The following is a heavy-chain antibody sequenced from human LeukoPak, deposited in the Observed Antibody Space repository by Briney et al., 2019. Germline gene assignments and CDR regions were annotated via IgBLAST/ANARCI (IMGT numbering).Heavy chain of an antibody. Sequence: GGSLRLSCAASGFTFADYAMHWVRQPPGKGLEWVTGISWNSGNIGYAGSVKGRFTISRDNAKNSLYLQMNSLRAEDTVLYYCAKGPPLRDYGMDVWGEATTVTVSS. V-gene: IGHV3-9*01. CDR2: ISWNSGNI. CDR3: AKGPPLRDYGMDV. CDR1: GFTFADYA. J-gene: IGHJ6*04. D-gene: IGHD2-21*02.